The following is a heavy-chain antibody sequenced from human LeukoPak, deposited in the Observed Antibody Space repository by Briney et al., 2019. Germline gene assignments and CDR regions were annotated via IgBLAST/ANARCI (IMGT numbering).Heavy chain of an antibody. CDR2: IYYSGST. V-gene: IGHV4-59*01. Sequence: PSETLSLTCTVSGGSISSYYWSWIRQPPGKGLEWIGYIYYSGSTNYNPSLKSRVTISVDTSKNQFSLKLSSVTAADTAVYYCARVASPYDILTGYYSRRYYFDYWGQGTLVTVSS. D-gene: IGHD3-9*01. J-gene: IGHJ4*02. CDR3: ARVASPYDILTGYYSRRYYFDY. CDR1: GGSISSYY.